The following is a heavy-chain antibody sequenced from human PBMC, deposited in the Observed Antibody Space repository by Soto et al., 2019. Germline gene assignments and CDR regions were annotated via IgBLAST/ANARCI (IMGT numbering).Heavy chain of an antibody. J-gene: IGHJ6*02. CDR1: GYSFSSYW. Sequence: GESLKISCKGSGYSFSSYWIGWVRQTPGKGLESMGIIYPGDSDTRYSPSFQGHVTISADKSISTAYLQWSSLKASDTAMYYCAKDIVVVPAAYYYYGMDVWGQGTTVTVSS. V-gene: IGHV5-51*01. CDR2: IYPGDSDT. D-gene: IGHD2-2*01. CDR3: AKDIVVVPAAYYYYGMDV.